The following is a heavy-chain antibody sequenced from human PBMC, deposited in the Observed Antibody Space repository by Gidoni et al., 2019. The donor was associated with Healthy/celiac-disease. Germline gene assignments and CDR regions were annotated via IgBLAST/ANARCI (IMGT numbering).Heavy chain of an antibody. D-gene: IGHD2-21*02. J-gene: IGHJ4*02. Sequence: QVQLVESGGGVVQPGRSLSLSCAASGFTFSSYGLHWVRQAPGKGLEWVAVIWYDGSNKYYADSVKGRFTISRDNSKNTLYLQMNSLRAEDTAVYYCAREGGEAYCGGDCYWVFDYWGQGTLVTVSS. V-gene: IGHV3-33*01. CDR2: IWYDGSNK. CDR1: GFTFSSYG. CDR3: AREGGEAYCGGDCYWVFDY.